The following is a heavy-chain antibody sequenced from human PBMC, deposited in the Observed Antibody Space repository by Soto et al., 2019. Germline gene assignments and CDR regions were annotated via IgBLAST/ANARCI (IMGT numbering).Heavy chain of an antibody. CDR1: GFSLSTSGVG. Sequence: SGPTLVNPTQTFTLTCTFSGFSLSTSGVGVGWIRQPPGKALEWLALIYWDDDKRYSPSLKSRLTITKDTSKNQVVLTMTNMDPVDTATYYCAQVDRSFWSVPGFDYWGQGTLVTVSS. CDR3: AQVDRSFWSVPGFDY. CDR2: IYWDDDK. V-gene: IGHV2-5*02. D-gene: IGHD3-3*01. J-gene: IGHJ4*02.